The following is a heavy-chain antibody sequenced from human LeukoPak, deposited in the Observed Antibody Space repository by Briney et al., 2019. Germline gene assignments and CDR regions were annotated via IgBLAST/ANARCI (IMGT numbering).Heavy chain of an antibody. V-gene: IGHV3-11*01. CDR2: ISSSSSTL. CDR3: VRDVTGWPNWFDS. D-gene: IGHD2-21*02. J-gene: IGHJ5*01. CDR1: GFTFSDYY. Sequence: PGGSLRLSCAASGFTFSDYYMSWIRQAPGKGPEWVSYISSSSSTLSYADSVKGRFTTSRDNAKNSLFLQMNSLRAEDTAVYYCVRDVTGWPNWFDSWGQGTLVTVSS.